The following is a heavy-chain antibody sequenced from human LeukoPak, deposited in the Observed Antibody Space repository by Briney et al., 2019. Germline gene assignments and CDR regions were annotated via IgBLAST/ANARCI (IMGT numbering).Heavy chain of an antibody. V-gene: IGHV3-48*03. CDR2: ISSSGSTI. D-gene: IGHD2-2*01. CDR3: RAEATGYTASCLYH. Sequence: GGSLRLSCAASGFTLSSYEMNRVRQAPGKGLEWVSYISSSGSTIYYADSVKGRFTISRDNAKNSLYLQMNSLRAEDTAVYYCRAEATGYTASCLYHCGQGTLWTVSS. CDR1: GFTLSSYE. J-gene: IGHJ5*02.